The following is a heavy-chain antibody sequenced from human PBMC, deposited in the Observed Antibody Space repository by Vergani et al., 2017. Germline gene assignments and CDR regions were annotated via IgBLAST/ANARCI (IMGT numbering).Heavy chain of an antibody. J-gene: IGHJ6*03. CDR3: ARTLKGYCTNGVCPRNYYYYMDV. CDR1: GGSISSGSYY. CDR2: IYTSGST. D-gene: IGHD2-8*01. Sequence: QVQLQESGPGLVKPSQTLSLTCTVSGGSISSGSYYWSWIRQPAGKGLEWIGRIYTSGSTNYNPSLKSRVTISVDTSKNQFSLKLSSVTAADTAVYYCARTLKGYCTNGVCPRNYYYYMDVWGKGTTVTVSS. V-gene: IGHV4-61*02.